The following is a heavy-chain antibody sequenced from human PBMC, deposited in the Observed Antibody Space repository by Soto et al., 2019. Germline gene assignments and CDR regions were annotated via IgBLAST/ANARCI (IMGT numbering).Heavy chain of an antibody. V-gene: IGHV3-30*18. CDR3: AKGMASPYGIDV. CDR2: ISYDGSNK. Sequence: LRLSFAASGFTFSSYGMHWVRQAPGKGLEWVAVISYDGSNKYYADSVKGRFTISRDNSKNTLYLQMNSLRAEDTAVYYCAKGMASPYGIDVWGQGTTVTVSS. J-gene: IGHJ6*02. CDR1: GFTFSSYG. D-gene: IGHD2-8*01.